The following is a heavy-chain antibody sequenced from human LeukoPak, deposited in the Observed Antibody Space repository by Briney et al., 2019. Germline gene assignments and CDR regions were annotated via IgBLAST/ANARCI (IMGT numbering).Heavy chain of an antibody. D-gene: IGHD3-22*01. V-gene: IGHV3-23*01. Sequence: GGSLRLSCAASGFTFSSYAMTWVRQAPGKGLEWVSTISGSSDITYYADSVKGRFTISRDDSKNTLSLQMNGLRAEDTALYYCATDYYDSSGSYTVDHWGQGTQVTVSS. CDR2: ISGSSDIT. CDR1: GFTFSSYA. J-gene: IGHJ4*02. CDR3: ATDYYDSSGSYTVDH.